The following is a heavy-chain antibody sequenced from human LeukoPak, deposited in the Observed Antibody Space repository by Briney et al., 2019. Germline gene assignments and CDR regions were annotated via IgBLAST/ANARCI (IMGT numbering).Heavy chain of an antibody. J-gene: IGHJ3*02. Sequence: GGSLRLSCAASGFTFSSYSMNWVRQAPGKGLEWVSYISSSSSTIYYADSVKGRFTISRDNAKNSLYLQMDSLRAEDTAVYYCARDFHYYGSGRIWGQGTMVTVSS. D-gene: IGHD3-10*01. V-gene: IGHV3-48*04. CDR1: GFTFSSYS. CDR3: ARDFHYYGSGRI. CDR2: ISSSSSTI.